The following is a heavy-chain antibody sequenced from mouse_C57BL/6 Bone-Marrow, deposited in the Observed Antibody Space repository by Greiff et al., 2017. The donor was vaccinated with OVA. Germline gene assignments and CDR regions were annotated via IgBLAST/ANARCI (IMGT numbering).Heavy chain of an antibody. CDR1: GYAFSSYW. Sequence: QVQLQQSGAELVKPGASVKISCKASGYAFSSYWMNWVKQRPGKGLEWIGQIYPGDGDTNYNGKFKGKATLTADKSSSTAYMQLSSLTSEDSAVYFCAREGNNAIYYFDYWGQGTTLTVSS. J-gene: IGHJ2*01. D-gene: IGHD6-1*01. CDR2: IYPGDGDT. CDR3: AREGNNAIYYFDY. V-gene: IGHV1-80*01.